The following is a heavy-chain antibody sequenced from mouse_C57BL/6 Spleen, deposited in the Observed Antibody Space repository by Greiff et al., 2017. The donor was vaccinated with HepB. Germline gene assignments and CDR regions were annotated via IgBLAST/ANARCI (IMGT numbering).Heavy chain of an antibody. CDR3: ARHEGKSNYYGSSYNAMDY. Sequence: VKLMESGAELVKPGASVKLSCKASGYTFTEYTIHWVKQRSGQGLEWIGWFYPGSGSIKYNEKFKDKATLTADKSSSTVYMELSRLTSEDSAVYFCARHEGKSNYYGSSYNAMDYWGQGTSVTVSS. CDR1: GYTFTEYT. J-gene: IGHJ4*01. CDR2: FYPGSGSI. D-gene: IGHD1-1*01. V-gene: IGHV1-62-2*01.